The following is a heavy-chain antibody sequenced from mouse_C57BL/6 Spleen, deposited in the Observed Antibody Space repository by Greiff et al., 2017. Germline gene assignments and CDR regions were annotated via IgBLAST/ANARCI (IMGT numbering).Heavy chain of an antibody. CDR3: ARLLLRYPSFAY. J-gene: IGHJ3*01. CDR1: GYTFTDYN. Sequence: VQLKQSGPELVKPGASVKIPCKASGYTFTDYNMDWVKQSHGKSLEWIGDINPNNGGTIYNQKFKGKATLTVDKSSSTAYMELRSLTSDDTAVYYCARLLLRYPSFAYWGQGTLVTVSA. CDR2: INPNNGGT. D-gene: IGHD1-1*01. V-gene: IGHV1-18*01.